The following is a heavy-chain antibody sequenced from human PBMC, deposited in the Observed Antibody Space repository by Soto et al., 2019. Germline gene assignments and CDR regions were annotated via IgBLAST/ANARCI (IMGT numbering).Heavy chain of an antibody. D-gene: IGHD2-2*01. Sequence: QVQLQESGPGLVKPSETLSLTCSVSGDSISRKYWSWLRQPAGGGLEWIGRIYTTGATNYNSSLKSRVSMSVDTSKNQFSLRLTSVTAADTAVYFCAMTVIAPSPYHDHWGQGLLVTVSS. CDR3: AMTVIAPSPYHDH. CDR2: IYTTGAT. V-gene: IGHV4-4*07. CDR1: GDSISRKY. J-gene: IGHJ1*01.